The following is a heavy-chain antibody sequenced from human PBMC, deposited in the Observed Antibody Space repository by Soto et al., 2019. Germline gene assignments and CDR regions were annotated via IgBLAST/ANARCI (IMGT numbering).Heavy chain of an antibody. CDR1: GFTFSNAW. J-gene: IGHJ2*01. D-gene: IGHD5-12*01. CDR3: TTVTFAGYDFWYFNL. V-gene: IGHV3-15*01. CDR2: IKSKTNGGTT. Sequence: EVQLVESGGGLVKPGGSLRLSCAASGFTFSNAWMTWVRQAPGKGLEWVGRIKSKTNGGTTDYAAPVNGRFTISRDDSKTTLYLQMNSLKTEDTAVYYCTTVTFAGYDFWYFNLWGRGTLVTVSS.